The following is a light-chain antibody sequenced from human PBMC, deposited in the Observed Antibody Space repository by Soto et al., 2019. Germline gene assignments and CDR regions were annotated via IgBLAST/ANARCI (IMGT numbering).Light chain of an antibody. CDR1: ASDVGTNNY. CDR2: EAS. J-gene: IGLJ3*02. V-gene: IGLV2-14*01. CDR3: PAYDYSLTASV. Sequence: QSVLTQPASVSGSPGQSITISCTGTASDVGTNNYVSWYQQYPGRAPQLIIYEASQRPSGISDRFFGSKSGDTASLTISGLQAEDEADYYCPAYDYSLTASVFGGGTQLTVL.